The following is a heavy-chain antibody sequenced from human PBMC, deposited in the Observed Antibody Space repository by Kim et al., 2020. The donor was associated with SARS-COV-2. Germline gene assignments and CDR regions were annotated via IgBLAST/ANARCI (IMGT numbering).Heavy chain of an antibody. CDR3: ASALGH. V-gene: IGHV4-4*07. CDR2: IYTSGRT. D-gene: IGHD3-16*02. Sequence: SETLSLTCTVSGDSLSSDYWSWNRQPAGKGLEWIGRIYTSGRTNYNPSLQSRVTMSVDTSKNQFSLKLSSVTAADTAEYYCASALGHWGQGTLVTVSS. CDR1: GDSLSSDY. J-gene: IGHJ4*02.